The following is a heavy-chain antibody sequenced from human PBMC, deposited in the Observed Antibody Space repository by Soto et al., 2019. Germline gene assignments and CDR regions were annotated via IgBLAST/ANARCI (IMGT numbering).Heavy chain of an antibody. Sequence: PGGSLRLSCTASGFTFSSYWMTWVRQAPGKGLEWVANIRLDGREKYYVDSVQGRFTISRDNAKNSLYLQMDSLRVEDTAVYYCARDQNCGGDCSYPYYYYYGMDVWGQGTTVTVSS. V-gene: IGHV3-7*04. J-gene: IGHJ6*02. CDR2: IRLDGREK. CDR1: GFTFSSYW. D-gene: IGHD2-21*02. CDR3: ARDQNCGGDCSYPYYYYYGMDV.